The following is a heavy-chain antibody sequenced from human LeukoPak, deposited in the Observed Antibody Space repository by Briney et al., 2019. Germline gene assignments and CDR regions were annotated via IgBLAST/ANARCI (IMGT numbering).Heavy chain of an antibody. D-gene: IGHD6-19*01. CDR2: IYYSGTT. CDR1: RGSISSSNYY. Sequence: SETLSLSCSVSRGSISSSNYYWGWIRQPPGKGLEWIGNIYYSGTTYYNPSLPSLKSRVTILVDTSKNQFSLKLSSVTAADTAVYYCARSSGWYFSWFDPWGQGTLVTVSS. CDR3: ARSSGWYFSWFDP. J-gene: IGHJ5*02. V-gene: IGHV4-39*07.